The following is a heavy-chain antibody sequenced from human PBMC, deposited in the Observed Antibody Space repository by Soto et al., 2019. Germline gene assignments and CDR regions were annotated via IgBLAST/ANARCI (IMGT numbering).Heavy chain of an antibody. CDR3: AGQRSGGFDL. CDR2: IYYSGST. D-gene: IGHD2-15*01. V-gene: IGHV4-39*01. Sequence: SETLSLTCTVSGGSISSSSYYWGWIRQPPGKGLEWIGSIYYSGSTYYNPSLKSRVTISVDTSKNQFSLKLSSVTAADTAVYYCAGQRSGGFDLWGRGTLVTVSS. CDR1: GGSISSSSYY. J-gene: IGHJ2*01.